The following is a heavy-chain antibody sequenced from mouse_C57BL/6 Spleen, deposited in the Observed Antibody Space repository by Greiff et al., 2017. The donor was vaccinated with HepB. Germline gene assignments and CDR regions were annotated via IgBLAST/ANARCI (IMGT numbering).Heavy chain of an antibody. CDR1: GFTFSSYA. J-gene: IGHJ4*01. V-gene: IGHV5-4*01. CDR2: ISDGGSYT. CDR3: AREGDYRRAMDY. Sequence: EVKVVESGGGLVKPGGSLKLSCAASGFTFSSYAMSWVRQTPEKRLEWVATISDGGSYTYYPDNVKGRFTISRDNAKNNLYLQMSHLKSEDTAMYYCAREGDYRRAMDYWGQGTSVTVSS. D-gene: IGHD2-14*01.